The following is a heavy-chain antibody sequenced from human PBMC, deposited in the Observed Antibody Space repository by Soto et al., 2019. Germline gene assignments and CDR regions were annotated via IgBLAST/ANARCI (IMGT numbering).Heavy chain of an antibody. D-gene: IGHD2-2*01. CDR2: INPSGGST. CDR3: ASGPYYCSSTSCYYMDV. Sequence: GASVKVSCKASGYTFTSYYMHWVRQAPGQGLEWMGIINPSGGSTSYAQKFQGRVTMTRDTSTSTVYMELSSLRSEDTAVYYCASGPYYCSSTSCYYMDVWGKGTTVTVSS. J-gene: IGHJ6*03. V-gene: IGHV1-46*03. CDR1: GYTFTSYY.